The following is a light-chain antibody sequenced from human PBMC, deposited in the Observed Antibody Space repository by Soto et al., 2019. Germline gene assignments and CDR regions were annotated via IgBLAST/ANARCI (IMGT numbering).Light chain of an antibody. CDR3: TSYTPSSTHV. CDR1: SSDVGNYNY. CDR2: AVS. V-gene: IGLV2-14*03. J-gene: IGLJ1*01. Sequence: QSALTQPASVSGSPGQSITISCTGTSSDVGNYNYVSWYRQYPGKAPKLMIYAVSRRPSGVSNRFSGSTSGNTASLTISGLQAEDEADYYCTSYTPSSTHVFGTGTKLTVL.